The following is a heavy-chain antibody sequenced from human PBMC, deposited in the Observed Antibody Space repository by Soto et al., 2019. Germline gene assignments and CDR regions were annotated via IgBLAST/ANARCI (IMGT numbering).Heavy chain of an antibody. D-gene: IGHD5-12*01. CDR2: ISWNSGSI. J-gene: IGHJ4*02. V-gene: IGHV3-9*01. CDR1: GFTFDDYA. CDR3: AKVFRRGGSGPVTFDY. Sequence: PGGSLRLSCAASGFTFDDYAMHWVRQAPGKGLEWVSGISWNSGSIGYADSVKGRFTISRDNAKNSLYLQMNSLRAEDTALYYCAKVFRRGGSGPVTFDYWGQGTLVTVSS.